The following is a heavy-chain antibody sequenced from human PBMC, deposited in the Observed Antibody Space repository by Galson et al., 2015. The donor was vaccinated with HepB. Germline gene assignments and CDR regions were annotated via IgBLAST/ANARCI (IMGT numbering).Heavy chain of an antibody. V-gene: IGHV3-23*01. CDR2: ISGSGGST. J-gene: IGHJ1*01. D-gene: IGHD3-22*01. Sequence: SLRLSCAASGFTFSSYAMSWVRQAPGKGLEWVSAISGSGGSTYYADSVKGRFTISRDNSKNTLYLQMNSLRAEDTAVYYCAKDRSGTMIVVSGHFQHWGQGTLVTVSS. CDR3: AKDRSGTMIVVSGHFQH. CDR1: GFTFSSYA.